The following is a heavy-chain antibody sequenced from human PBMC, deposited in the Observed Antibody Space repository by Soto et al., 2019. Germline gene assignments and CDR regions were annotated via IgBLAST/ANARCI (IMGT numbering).Heavy chain of an antibody. V-gene: IGHV3-23*01. J-gene: IGHJ4*02. CDR1: GFTFSSYA. CDR2: ISGSGGST. D-gene: IGHD3-22*01. Sequence: GGSLRLSCAASGFTFSSYAMSWVRQAPGKGLEWVSAISGSGGSTYYADSVKGRFTISRDNSKNTLYLQMNSLRAEDTAVYYCAKRYYYDSSGYGPFDYWGQGTLVTVSS. CDR3: AKRYYYDSSGYGPFDY.